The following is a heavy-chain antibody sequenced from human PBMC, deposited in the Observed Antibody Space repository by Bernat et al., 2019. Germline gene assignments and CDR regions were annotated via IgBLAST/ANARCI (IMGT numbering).Heavy chain of an antibody. J-gene: IGHJ6*02. D-gene: IGHD1-14*01. V-gene: IGHV3-20*04. CDR1: GFTFDDYG. Sequence: EVQLVESGGGVVRPGGSLRLSCAASGFTFDDYGMSWVRQAPGKGLEWVSGINWNGGSTGYADSVKGRFTISRDNAKNSLYLQMNSLRAEDTALYYCAEWIAEKPEYYYYYGMDVWGQGTTVTVSS. CDR3: AEWIAEKPEYYYYYGMDV. CDR2: INWNGGST.